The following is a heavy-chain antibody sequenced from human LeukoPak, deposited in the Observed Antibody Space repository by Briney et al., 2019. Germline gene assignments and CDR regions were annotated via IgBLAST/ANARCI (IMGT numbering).Heavy chain of an antibody. D-gene: IGHD1-26*01. CDR3: ARDSGSYYSFQH. Sequence: ASVKVSCKASAYTFTGYYMHWVRQAPGQGLEWMGWIYPNSGGTNYAQKFQGRVTMTRDTSISTAYMELSRLRSDDTAVYYCARDSGSYYSFQHWGQGTLVTVSS. V-gene: IGHV1-2*02. CDR2: IYPNSGGT. CDR1: AYTFTGYY. J-gene: IGHJ1*01.